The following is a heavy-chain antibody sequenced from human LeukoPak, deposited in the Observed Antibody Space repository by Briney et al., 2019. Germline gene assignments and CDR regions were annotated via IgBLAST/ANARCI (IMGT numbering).Heavy chain of an antibody. CDR3: ARRLTYDSRAYYCLDY. CDR1: GYPFTSYW. CDR2: IFPGDSDT. D-gene: IGHD3-22*01. J-gene: IGHJ4*02. V-gene: IGHV5-51*01. Sequence: GESLKISCKRSGYPFTSYWIGWVRQKPGKGLEWMGIIFPGDSDTRYSPSFQGQVTISADKSISTAYLQWSSLKASDTAMYYCARRLTYDSRAYYCLDYWGQGTLVTVSS.